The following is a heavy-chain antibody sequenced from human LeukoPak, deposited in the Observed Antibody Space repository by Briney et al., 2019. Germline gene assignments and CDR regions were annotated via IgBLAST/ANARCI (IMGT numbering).Heavy chain of an antibody. J-gene: IGHJ4*02. CDR2: ISVSGTST. Sequence: QPGGSLRLSCAASGFTFSSYSMNWVRQAPGKGLEWVSGISVSGTSTYYADAVKGRFTISRDNSKNTLYLQMNSLRAEDTAVYYCARRTNSWPNFDYWGQGTLVTVSS. V-gene: IGHV3-23*01. CDR3: ARRTNSWPNFDY. CDR1: GFTFSSYS. D-gene: IGHD6-13*01.